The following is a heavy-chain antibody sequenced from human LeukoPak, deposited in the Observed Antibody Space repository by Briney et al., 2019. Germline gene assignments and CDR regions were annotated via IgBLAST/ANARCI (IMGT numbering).Heavy chain of an antibody. CDR1: GGSINSFY. J-gene: IGHJ4*02. CDR3: ARGSEWYGNYALDY. CDR2: IYNSVTT. D-gene: IGHD4-11*01. Sequence: SETLSLTCTVSGGSINSFYWSWIRQPPGKRLEWIGYIYNSVTTDYNPSLESRVTMSVDTSKKQFSLNLRSVTAADTAVYYCARGSEWYGNYALDYWGQGIVVTVSS. V-gene: IGHV4-59*01.